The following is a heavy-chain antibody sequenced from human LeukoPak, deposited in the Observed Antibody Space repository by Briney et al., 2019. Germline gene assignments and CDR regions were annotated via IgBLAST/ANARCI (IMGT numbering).Heavy chain of an antibody. D-gene: IGHD3-3*01. CDR1: GGSISSYY. Sequence: PSETLSLTCTVSGGSISSYYWSWIRQPPGKGLEGIGYIYYSGSTNYNPSLKSRVTISVDTSKNQFSLKLSSVTAADTAVYYCARHRLTVDTYYDFWSGYSTGWFDPWGQGTLVTVSS. J-gene: IGHJ5*02. CDR3: ARHRLTVDTYYDFWSGYSTGWFDP. CDR2: IYYSGST. V-gene: IGHV4-59*08.